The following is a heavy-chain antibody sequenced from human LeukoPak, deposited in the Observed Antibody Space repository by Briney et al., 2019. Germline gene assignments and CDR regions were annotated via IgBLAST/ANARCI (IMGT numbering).Heavy chain of an antibody. V-gene: IGHV3-33*01. D-gene: IGHD6-19*01. CDR3: ARGEQWLDY. CDR1: GFSFSSYA. J-gene: IGHJ4*02. CDR2: IWNDGSNK. Sequence: PGGSLRLSCAASGFSFSSYAMHWVRQAPGKGLEWVAVIWNDGSNKYYADSVKGRFTLSRDNSKNTLYVQMNSLRAEDTVVYYCARGEQWLDYWGQGTLVTVSS.